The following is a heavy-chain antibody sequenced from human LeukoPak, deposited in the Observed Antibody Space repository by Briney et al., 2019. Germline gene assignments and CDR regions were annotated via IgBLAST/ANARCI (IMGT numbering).Heavy chain of an antibody. D-gene: IGHD5-18*01. CDR1: GFTFDDYA. V-gene: IGHV3-7*04. CDR3: ARVQLWYRAVDY. Sequence: QPGRSLRLSCAASGFTFDDYAMHWVRQAPGKGLEWVANIKQDGSEKYYVDSVKGRFTISRDNAKNSLYLQMNSLRAEDTAVYYCARVQLWYRAVDYWGQGTLVTVSS. J-gene: IGHJ4*02. CDR2: IKQDGSEK.